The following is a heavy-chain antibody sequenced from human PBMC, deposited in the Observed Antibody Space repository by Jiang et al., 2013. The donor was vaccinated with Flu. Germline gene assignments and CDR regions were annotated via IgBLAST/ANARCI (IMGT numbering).Heavy chain of an antibody. J-gene: IGHJ3*02. Sequence: SGAEVKKPGASVKVSCKASGYSFTSYYVHWVRQAPGQGLEWTGMIDPYGGNTGYAQELRGRVTMTRDTSMTTVYMELSSLRSDDTAVYYCVRDDSSSYPIWGQGTMVTVSS. D-gene: IGHD3-22*01. CDR1: GYSFTSYY. V-gene: IGHV1-46*04. CDR2: IDPYGGNT. CDR3: VRDDSSSYPI.